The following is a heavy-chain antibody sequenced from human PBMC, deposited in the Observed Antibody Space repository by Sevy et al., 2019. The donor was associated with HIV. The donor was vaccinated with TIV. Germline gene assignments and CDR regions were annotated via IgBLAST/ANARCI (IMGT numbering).Heavy chain of an antibody. CDR2: IYYSGNT. CDR1: GGSISNGGYY. V-gene: IGHV4-31*03. Sequence: SETLSLTCTVSGGSISNGGYYWSWIRQHPGKGLEWIGYIYYSGNTYYNPSLKSRVTIAVDTSKNQFSLKLSSVTAADTAVYYCARVTFPSSRGYPQPRLGFDYWGQGTLVTVSS. CDR3: ARVTFPSSRGYPQPRLGFDY. D-gene: IGHD3-22*01. J-gene: IGHJ4*02.